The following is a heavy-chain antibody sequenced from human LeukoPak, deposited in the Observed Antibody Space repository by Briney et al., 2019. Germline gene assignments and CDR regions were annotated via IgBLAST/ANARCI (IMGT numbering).Heavy chain of an antibody. Sequence: SETLSLTCAVYGGSFSGYYWSWIRQPPGKGLEWIGEINHSGSTNYNPSLKSRVTISVDTSKNQFSLKLSSVTAADTAVYYCARGLKLRYFGVDFDYWGQGTLVTVSS. J-gene: IGHJ4*02. CDR3: ARGLKLRYFGVDFDY. CDR2: INHSGST. D-gene: IGHD3-9*01. CDR1: GGSFSGYY. V-gene: IGHV4-34*01.